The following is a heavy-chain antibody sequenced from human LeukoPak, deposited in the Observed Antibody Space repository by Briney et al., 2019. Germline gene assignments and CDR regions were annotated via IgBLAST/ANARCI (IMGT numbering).Heavy chain of an antibody. Sequence: GGSLRLSCAASGFTFSSYAMSWVRQAPGKGLEWVSAISGSGGSTYYADSVKGRFTISRDNSKNTLYLQMNSLRAEDTAVYYCAKDLGLPLPRGRVVVVAALDYWGQGTLVTVSS. J-gene: IGHJ4*02. CDR2: ISGSGGST. CDR1: GFTFSSYA. D-gene: IGHD2-15*01. CDR3: AKDLGLPLPRGRVVVVAALDY. V-gene: IGHV3-23*01.